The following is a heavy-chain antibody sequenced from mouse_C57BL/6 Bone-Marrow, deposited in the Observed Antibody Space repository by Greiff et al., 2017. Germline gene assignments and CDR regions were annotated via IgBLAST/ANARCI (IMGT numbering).Heavy chain of an antibody. D-gene: IGHD2-2*01. CDR1: GYSITSGYY. Sequence: EVQLQESGPGLVKPSQSLSLTCSVTGYSITSGYYWNWIRQFPGNKLEWMGYISYDGSNNYNPSLKNRISITRDTSKNQFFLKLNSVTTEYTATYYCVGWLRVYFDYWGQGTTLTVSS. CDR3: VGWLRVYFDY. J-gene: IGHJ2*01. V-gene: IGHV3-6*01. CDR2: ISYDGSN.